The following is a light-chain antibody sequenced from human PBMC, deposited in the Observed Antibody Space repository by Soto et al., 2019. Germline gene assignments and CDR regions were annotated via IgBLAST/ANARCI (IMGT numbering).Light chain of an antibody. CDR1: SSDVGGSNY. CDR2: DVT. J-gene: IGLJ3*02. CDR3: SSYTSSRTLV. V-gene: IGLV2-14*03. Sequence: QSALTQPASVSGSPGQSITVSCTGSSSDVGGSNYVSWYQQHPGKAPKLMIFDVTFRPSGVSNRFSGSKSGNTASLTISGLQAEDEADYYCSSYTSSRTLVFGGGTQLTVL.